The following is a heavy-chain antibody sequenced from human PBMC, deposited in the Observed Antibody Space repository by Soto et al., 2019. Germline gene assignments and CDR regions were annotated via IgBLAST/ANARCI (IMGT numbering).Heavy chain of an antibody. CDR2: MNPNSGNT. D-gene: IGHD6-25*01. J-gene: IGHJ5*02. V-gene: IGHV1-8*01. CDR3: AGGRRGYSSGGGGGCFAP. Sequence: QVQLVQSGAEVKKPGASVKVSCKASGYTFTSYDINWVRQATGQGLEWMGWMNPNSGNTGYAQKFQGRVTMTRNTSKGTANRELGGWRSEDTAVYYWAGGRRGYSSGGGGGCFAPWGQETLVTVSS. CDR1: GYTFTSYD.